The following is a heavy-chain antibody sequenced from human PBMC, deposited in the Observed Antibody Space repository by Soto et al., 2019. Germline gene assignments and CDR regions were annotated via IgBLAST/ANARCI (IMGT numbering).Heavy chain of an antibody. J-gene: IGHJ4*02. V-gene: IGHV3-9*01. Sequence: EVQLVESGGGLVQPGRSLRLSCAASGFTLDDYAMPWVRQAPGKGLEWVSGISWNSGSIGYADSVKGRFTISRDNAKNSLYLQMNSLRAEDTALYYCAKDRGLVLSFYFDYWGQGTLVTVSS. CDR1: GFTLDDYA. CDR2: ISWNSGSI. D-gene: IGHD6-19*01. CDR3: AKDRGLVLSFYFDY.